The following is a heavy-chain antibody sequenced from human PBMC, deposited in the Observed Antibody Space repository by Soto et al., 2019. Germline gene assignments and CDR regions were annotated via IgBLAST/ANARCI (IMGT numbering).Heavy chain of an antibody. Sequence: EVQLVESGGGLVKPGGSLRLSCAASGFTFSSYSMNWVRQAPGKGLGWVSSISSSSIYIYYADSVKGRFTIPRDNAKNSLYLQMNSLRAEDTAVYYCARDRVGATTYSPGAFDIWGQGTMVTVSS. V-gene: IGHV3-21*01. CDR1: GFTFSSYS. J-gene: IGHJ3*02. CDR2: ISSSSIYI. D-gene: IGHD1-26*01. CDR3: ARDRVGATTYSPGAFDI.